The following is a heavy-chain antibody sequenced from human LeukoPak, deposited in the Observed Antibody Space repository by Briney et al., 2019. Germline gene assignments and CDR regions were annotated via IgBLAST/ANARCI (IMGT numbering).Heavy chain of an antibody. D-gene: IGHD3-16*01. Sequence: GGSLRLSCAASGLTFSTYWMSWVRQAPGKGLEWVANINQHGGDKNYLDSVKGRFTISRDNAQNSLYLQMNSLRAEDTAVYYCASVPLRGDAFDIWGQGTMVTVSS. V-gene: IGHV3-7*01. CDR3: ASVPLRGDAFDI. CDR2: INQHGGDK. CDR1: GLTFSTYW. J-gene: IGHJ3*02.